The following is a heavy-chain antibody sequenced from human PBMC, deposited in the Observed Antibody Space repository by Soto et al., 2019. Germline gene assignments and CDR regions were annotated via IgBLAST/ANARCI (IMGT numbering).Heavy chain of an antibody. CDR1: GFTFSSYD. Sequence: GGSLRLSCAASGFTFSSYDMHWVRQATGKGLEWVSAIGTAGDTYYPGSVKGRFTISRENAKNSLYLQMNSLRAGDTAVYYCARDLSSSWYWRSGMDVWGQGTTVTSP. CDR3: ARDLSSSWYWRSGMDV. CDR2: IGTAGDT. D-gene: IGHD6-13*01. V-gene: IGHV3-13*01. J-gene: IGHJ6*02.